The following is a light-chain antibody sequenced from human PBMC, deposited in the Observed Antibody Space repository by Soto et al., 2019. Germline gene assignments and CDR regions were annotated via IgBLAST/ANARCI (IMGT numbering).Light chain of an antibody. Sequence: SYVLTQPPSVSVAPGQTAKITCGGNNIGRESVHWYQQRPGQAPVLVVNADSDRPSGIPERFSGSNSGNTATLTISRVEAGDETDYYCQVWDSNSDPPDVVFGGGTQLTVL. CDR1: NIGRES. J-gene: IGLJ2*01. CDR2: ADS. CDR3: QVWDSNSDPPDVV. V-gene: IGLV3-21*02.